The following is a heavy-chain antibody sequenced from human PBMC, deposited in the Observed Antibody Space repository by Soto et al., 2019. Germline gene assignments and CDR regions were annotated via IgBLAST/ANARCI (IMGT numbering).Heavy chain of an antibody. V-gene: IGHV1-3*01. CDR2: INAGNGNR. CDR3: ARLTSYCGGDCYSGYYYYYGMDV. D-gene: IGHD2-21*02. Sequence: GASVKVSCKACGDTITSYGMHWVRQAPGQRLEWMGWINAGNGNRKYSQKFQGRVTITRDTSASTAYMELSSLRSEDTAVYYCARLTSYCGGDCYSGYYYYYGMDVWGQGTTVTVSS. CDR1: GDTITSYG. J-gene: IGHJ6*02.